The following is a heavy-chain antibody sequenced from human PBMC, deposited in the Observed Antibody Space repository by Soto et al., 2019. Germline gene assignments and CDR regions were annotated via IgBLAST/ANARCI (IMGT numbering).Heavy chain of an antibody. CDR3: TRERAARPPLPAYYFDY. CDR1: GFTFGDYA. CDR2: IRSKAYGGTT. V-gene: IGHV3-49*03. J-gene: IGHJ4*02. D-gene: IGHD6-6*01. Sequence: GGSLRLSCTASGFTFGDYAMSWFRQAPGKGLEWVGFIRSKAYGGTTEYAASVKGRFTISRDDSKSIAYLQMNSLKTEDTAVYYCTRERAARPPLPAYYFDYWGQGTLVTVSS.